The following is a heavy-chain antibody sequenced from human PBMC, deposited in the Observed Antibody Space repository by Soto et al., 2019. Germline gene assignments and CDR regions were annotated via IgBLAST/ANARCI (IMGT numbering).Heavy chain of an antibody. V-gene: IGHV4-39*01. Sequence: PSETLSLTCTVSGVSIGTDSYYWGWLRQPPEKGLEWIGTIYYSGSTYYNPSLKSRVTISVDTSKNQFSLRLSSVTAADTAVYYCARHLNWDFDYWGQGTLVTVSS. CDR1: GVSIGTDSYY. CDR2: IYYSGST. D-gene: IGHD7-27*01. CDR3: ARHLNWDFDY. J-gene: IGHJ4*02.